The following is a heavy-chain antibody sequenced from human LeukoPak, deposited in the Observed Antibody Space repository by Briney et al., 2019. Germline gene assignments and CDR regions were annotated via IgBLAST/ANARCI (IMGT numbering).Heavy chain of an antibody. V-gene: IGHV3-23*01. CDR1: GFTFSDYY. J-gene: IGHJ6*02. Sequence: GGSLRLSCAASGFTFSDYYMSWIRQAPGKGLEWVSAISGSGGSTYYADSVKGRFTISRDNSKNTLYLQMNSLRAEDTAVYYCAKKHGDYGVPRYYYGMDVWGQGTTVTVSS. CDR3: AKKHGDYGVPRYYYGMDV. CDR2: ISGSGGST. D-gene: IGHD4-17*01.